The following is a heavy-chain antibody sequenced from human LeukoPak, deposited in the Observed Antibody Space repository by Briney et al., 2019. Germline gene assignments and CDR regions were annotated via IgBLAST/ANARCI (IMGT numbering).Heavy chain of an antibody. CDR3: ARDLHDSRKFDP. CDR1: GGSISSSSYY. J-gene: IGHJ5*02. D-gene: IGHD4-11*01. CDR2: IYYSGST. V-gene: IGHV4-39*07. Sequence: PSETLSLTCTVSGGSISSSSYYWGWIRQPPGKGLEWIGSIYYSGSTYYNPSLKSRVTISVDTSKNQFSLKLSSVTAADTAVYYCARDLHDSRKFDPWGQGTLVTVSS.